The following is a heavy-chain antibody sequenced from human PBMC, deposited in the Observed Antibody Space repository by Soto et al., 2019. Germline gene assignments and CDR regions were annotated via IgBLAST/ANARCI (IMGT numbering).Heavy chain of an antibody. V-gene: IGHV1-18*04. CDR1: GYTFTSYG. CDR3: ARGRGGVGLWFGEYDY. D-gene: IGHD3-10*01. J-gene: IGHJ4*01. Sequence: QVQLVQSGAEVKKPGASVKVSCKASGYTFTSYGISWVRQAPGQGLEWMGWISAYNGNTNYAQKLQGRVTMTTDTSTTTAYMELRRLSSDDTAVYYCARGRGGVGLWFGEYDYGGQRTLFTVSS. CDR2: ISAYNGNT.